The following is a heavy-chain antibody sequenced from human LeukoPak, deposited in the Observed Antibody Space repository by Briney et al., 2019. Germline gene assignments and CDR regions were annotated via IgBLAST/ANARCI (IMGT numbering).Heavy chain of an antibody. CDR1: GGSISSSNW. Sequence: SETLSLTCAVSGGSISSSNWWSWVRQPPGKGLEWIGEIYHSGSTNYNPSLKSRVTMSVDTSKNQFSLKLSSVTAADTAVYYCASSVKGAAGLHDAFEIWGQGTMVTVSS. CDR2: IYHSGST. CDR3: ASSVKGAAGLHDAFEI. V-gene: IGHV4-4*02. D-gene: IGHD6-13*01. J-gene: IGHJ3*02.